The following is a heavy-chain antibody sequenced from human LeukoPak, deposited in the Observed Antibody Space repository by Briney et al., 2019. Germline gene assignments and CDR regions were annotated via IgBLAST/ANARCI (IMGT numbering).Heavy chain of an antibody. J-gene: IGHJ4*02. CDR1: GFTFSSYE. D-gene: IGHD4-11*01. Sequence: GGSLRLSCAASGFTFSSYEMNWVRQAPGKGLEWVANIKQDGSVKYYVDSVKGRFTISRDNAKNSLYLQMNSLRAEDTAVYFCARESNYGGGIFDYWGQGTLVTVSS. CDR3: ARESNYGGGIFDY. CDR2: IKQDGSVK. V-gene: IGHV3-7*01.